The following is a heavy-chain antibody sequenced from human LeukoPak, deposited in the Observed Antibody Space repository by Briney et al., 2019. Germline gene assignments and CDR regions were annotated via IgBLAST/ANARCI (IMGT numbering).Heavy chain of an antibody. Sequence: GGSLRLSCAASGFTFSSHWMHWVRQAPGAGLVWVSRIKPDGSTTTYADSVKGRFTISRDNAKNTLYLQMNSLRAEDTALYYCARDSLVGPTTFDSWGQGILVTVSS. CDR3: ARDSLVGPTTFDS. CDR1: GFTFSSHW. V-gene: IGHV3-74*01. D-gene: IGHD1-26*01. CDR2: IKPDGSTT. J-gene: IGHJ4*02.